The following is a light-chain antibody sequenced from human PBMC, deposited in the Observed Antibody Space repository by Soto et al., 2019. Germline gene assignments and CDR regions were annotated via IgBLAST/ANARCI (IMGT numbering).Light chain of an antibody. V-gene: IGLV7-46*02. CDR3: LLSFSGDNYV. CDR2: DTN. CDR1: TGAVTSGHY. J-gene: IGLJ1*01. Sequence: QAVVTQEPSLTVSPGGTVTFTCGSSTGAVTSGHYAYWFQQKPGQAPRTLIYDTNNKHSWTPARFSGSLLGGKAALTLLGVQPEDEAEYYCLLSFSGDNYVFGTGTKLTVL.